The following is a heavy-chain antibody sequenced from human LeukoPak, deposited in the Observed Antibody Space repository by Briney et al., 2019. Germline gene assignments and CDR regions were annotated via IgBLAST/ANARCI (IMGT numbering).Heavy chain of an antibody. J-gene: IGHJ6*03. CDR2: VYYSVST. CDR3: ARQESGPYHYMDV. Sequence: SETLSLTCIVSGGSISSYYWTWIRQAPGKGLEWIGYVYYSVSTNYIPSLKRRVSISQDTSKNQVSLKLSSVTAADTAVYYCARQESGPYHYMDVWGKGTTVTVSS. V-gene: IGHV4-59*08. CDR1: GGSISSYY. D-gene: IGHD3-3*01.